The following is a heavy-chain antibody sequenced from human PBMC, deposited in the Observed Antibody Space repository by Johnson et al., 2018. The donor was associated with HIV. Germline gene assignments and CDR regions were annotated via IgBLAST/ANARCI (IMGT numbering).Heavy chain of an antibody. Sequence: VQLVESGGGVVRPGGSLKLSCVGSGFTFEDHGMSWVRQAPGKGLEWVSYISSSGSTIYYADSVKGRFTISRDNAKNSLYLQMNSLRAEDTAVYYCARGCRDGYTCDVFDVWGQGTRVTVSS. CDR3: ARGCRDGYTCDVFDV. J-gene: IGHJ3*01. CDR1: GFTFEDHG. V-gene: IGHV3-48*04. D-gene: IGHD5-24*01. CDR2: ISSSGSTI.